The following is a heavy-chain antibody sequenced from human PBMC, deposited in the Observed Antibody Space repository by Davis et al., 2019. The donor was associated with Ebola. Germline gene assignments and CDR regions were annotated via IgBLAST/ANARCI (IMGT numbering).Heavy chain of an antibody. CDR2: IYSGGST. D-gene: IGHD1-14*01. J-gene: IGHJ2*01. Sequence: GEALKIPFAAPWVTLRSNYLSRGRQGPGKGLEGGSVIYSGGSTYYADSVKGRFTISRDNSKNTLYLQMSSLRAEDTAVYYCARDLPGGDWYFDLWGRGTLVTVSS. V-gene: IGHV3-53*05. CDR1: WVTLRSNY. CDR3: ARDLPGGDWYFDL.